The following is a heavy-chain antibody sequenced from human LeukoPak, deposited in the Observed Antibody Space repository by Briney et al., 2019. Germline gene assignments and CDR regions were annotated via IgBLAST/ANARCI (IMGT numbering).Heavy chain of an antibody. J-gene: IGHJ5*02. V-gene: IGHV3-48*03. D-gene: IGHD6-13*01. Sequence: QPGGSLLLSCAASGFTFSSYEMNWVRQAPGKGLEWVSYISSSGSTIYYADSVKGRFTISRDNAKNSLYLQMNSLRAEDTAVYYCAGHSSSPTGFDPWGQGTLVTVSS. CDR1: GFTFSSYE. CDR3: AGHSSSPTGFDP. CDR2: ISSSGSTI.